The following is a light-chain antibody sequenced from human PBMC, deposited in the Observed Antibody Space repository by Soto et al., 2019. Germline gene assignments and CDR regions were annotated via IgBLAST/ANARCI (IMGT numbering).Light chain of an antibody. Sequence: QSVLTQPPSVSAAPGQTVTISCSGSSSNIGINSVSWYQQLPGTAPKLLIYDNDKRPSGIPDRFSGSRSGTSATLGITGLQTGDEADYYCGAWDSSLTTWVFGGGTQLTVL. J-gene: IGLJ3*02. CDR3: GAWDSSLTTWV. V-gene: IGLV1-51*01. CDR2: DND. CDR1: SSNIGINS.